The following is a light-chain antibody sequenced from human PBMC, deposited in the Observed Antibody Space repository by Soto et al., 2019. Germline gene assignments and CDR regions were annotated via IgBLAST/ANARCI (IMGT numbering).Light chain of an antibody. CDR3: QQYNNWPLT. V-gene: IGKV3-15*01. CDR1: QSVSSK. J-gene: IGKJ3*01. CDR2: GAS. Sequence: EIVMTQSPATLSVSPGERATLSCRASQSVSSKLAWYQQKPGQAPRLLIYGASTRAAATPARFSGSGSETEFTLTISSLQSEDFAVYYCQQYNNWPLTFGPGTKVDIK.